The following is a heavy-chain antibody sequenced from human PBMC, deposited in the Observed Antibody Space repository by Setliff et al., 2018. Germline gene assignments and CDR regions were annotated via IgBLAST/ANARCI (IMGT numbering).Heavy chain of an antibody. CDR1: GGSISSYY. Sequence: PSETLSLTCTASGGSISSYYWSWIRQPPGKGLEWIGYIYYSGSTNYNPSLKSRVTISVDTSKNQSHLRLSSGTAADTAVYFCARDYGPNDYWGQGSLVTVSS. V-gene: IGHV4-59*12. J-gene: IGHJ4*02. CDR2: IYYSGST. D-gene: IGHD3-16*01. CDR3: ARDYGPNDY.